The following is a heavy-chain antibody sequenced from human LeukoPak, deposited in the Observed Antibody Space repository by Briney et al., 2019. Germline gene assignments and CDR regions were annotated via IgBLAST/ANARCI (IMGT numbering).Heavy chain of an antibody. V-gene: IGHV3-53*01. D-gene: IGHD5-18*01. CDR1: GFTVSSNY. CDR3: ARDNKTARWAFDI. CDR2: IYSGGST. Sequence: GSLRLSCAASGFTVSSNYMSWVRQAPGKGLEWVSVIYSGGSTCYADSVKGRFTISRDNSKNTLYLQMNSLRAEDTAVYYCARDNKTARWAFDIWGQGTMVTVSS. J-gene: IGHJ3*02.